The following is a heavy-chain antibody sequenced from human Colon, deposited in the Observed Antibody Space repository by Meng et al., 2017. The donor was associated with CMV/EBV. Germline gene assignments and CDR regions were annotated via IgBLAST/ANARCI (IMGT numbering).Heavy chain of an antibody. CDR3: ANGVLLWFGGGRYYGMDV. Sequence: GSLRLSCTVSGGSISSYYWSWIRQPAGKGLEWIGRIYTSGSTNYNPSLKSRVTMSVDTSKNQFSLKLSSVTAADTAVYCCANGVLLWFGGGRYYGMDVWGQGTTVTVSS. V-gene: IGHV4-4*07. CDR1: GGSISSYY. CDR2: IYTSGST. D-gene: IGHD3-10*01. J-gene: IGHJ6*02.